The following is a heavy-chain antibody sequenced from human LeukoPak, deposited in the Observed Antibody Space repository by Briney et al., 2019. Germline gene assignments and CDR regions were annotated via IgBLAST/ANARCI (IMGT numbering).Heavy chain of an antibody. J-gene: IGHJ4*02. CDR2: IYPNSGVT. CDR1: GYTFTGYY. V-gene: IGHV1-2*02. CDR3: AREPYSSYY. D-gene: IGHD6-6*01. Sequence: ASVKVSCKTSGYTFTGYYMHWVRQAPGQGLEWMGWIYPNSGVTNSPQKFQGRVTMARDTSINTAYMELSRLRSDDTAVYYCAREPYSSYYWGQGTLVTVSS.